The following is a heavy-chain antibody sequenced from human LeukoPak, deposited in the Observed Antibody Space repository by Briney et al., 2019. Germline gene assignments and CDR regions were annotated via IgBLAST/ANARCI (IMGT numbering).Heavy chain of an antibody. CDR3: ARDGGGHDWGGYYFDY. CDR2: ISYDGSNK. V-gene: IGHV3-30-3*01. Sequence: GGSLRLSCAASGFTFSTYAMHWVRQTPGKGLEWVAVISYDGSNKYYPDSVRGRFTISRDNSKNTLYLQMNSLRAEDTAVYYCARDGGGHDWGGYYFDYWGQGTLVTVSS. CDR1: GFTFSTYA. D-gene: IGHD2-21*01. J-gene: IGHJ4*02.